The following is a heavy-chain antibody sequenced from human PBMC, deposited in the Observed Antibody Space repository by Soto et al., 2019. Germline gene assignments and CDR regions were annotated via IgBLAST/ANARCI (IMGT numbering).Heavy chain of an antibody. V-gene: IGHV4-59*01. CDR1: GGSIVSYY. CDR2: IYYSGST. J-gene: IGHJ6*02. CDR3: ARDGGFYYGMDV. Sequence: SETLCLTCTFSGGSIVSYYWNWIRQPPGKGLEWIGYIYYSGSTNYNPSLKSRVTISVDTSKNQFSLKLSSVTAADTAVYYCARDGGFYYGMDVWGQGSTVSVS. D-gene: IGHD3-3*01.